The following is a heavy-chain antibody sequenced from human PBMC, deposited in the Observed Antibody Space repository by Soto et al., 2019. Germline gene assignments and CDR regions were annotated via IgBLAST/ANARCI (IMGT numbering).Heavy chain of an antibody. V-gene: IGHV4-31*03. J-gene: IGHJ3*02. D-gene: IGHD3-10*01. Sequence: QVQLQESGPGLVKPSQTLSLTCTVSGGSISSGGYYWSWIRQHPGKGLEWIGYIYYSGSTYYNPSLKSRVTISVATSKNQFSLKLSSVTAADTAVYYCARGLQVRGANDAFDIWGQGTMVTVSS. CDR3: ARGLQVRGANDAFDI. CDR1: GGSISSGGYY. CDR2: IYYSGST.